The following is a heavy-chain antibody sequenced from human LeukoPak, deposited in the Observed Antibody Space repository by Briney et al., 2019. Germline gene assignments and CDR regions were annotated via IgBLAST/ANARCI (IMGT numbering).Heavy chain of an antibody. J-gene: IGHJ5*02. CDR2: ISAYNGNT. CDR1: GGTFSSYA. D-gene: IGHD3-10*01. Sequence: ASVKVSCKASGGTFSSYAISWVRQAPGQGLEWMGWISAYNGNTNYAQKLQGRVTMTTDTSTSTAYMELRSLRSDDTAVYYCARRRWFGESESWFDPWGQGTLVTVSS. V-gene: IGHV1-18*01. CDR3: ARRRWFGESESWFDP.